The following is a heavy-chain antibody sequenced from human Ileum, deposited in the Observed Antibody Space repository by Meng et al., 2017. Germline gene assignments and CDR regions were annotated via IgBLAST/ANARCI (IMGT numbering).Heavy chain of an antibody. J-gene: IGHJ4*02. CDR3: ASPRFALFGDYGF. Sequence: SETLSLTCAVSGYSISSGHYYGWIRQPPGKGLEWIGSVHHSGRTYYNPSLKSRVIMSVDTSKNQVSLKLSSVTAADTAVYYCASPRFALFGDYGFWGQGTLVTVSS. D-gene: IGHD4-17*01. CDR2: VHHSGRT. V-gene: IGHV4-38-2*01. CDR1: GYSISSGHY.